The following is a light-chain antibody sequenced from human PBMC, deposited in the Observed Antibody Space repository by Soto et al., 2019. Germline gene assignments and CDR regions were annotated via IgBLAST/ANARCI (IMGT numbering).Light chain of an antibody. CDR1: QGISSA. Sequence: AIQLTQSPSSLSASVGDRVTITCRASQGISSALSWYQQKPGKAPKLLIYDASSLESGVPSRFSGSGSGTDFTLTISSLQPEEFATYYCQQFNSYPLTFGPGTNVDIK. CDR2: DAS. CDR3: QQFNSYPLT. J-gene: IGKJ3*01. V-gene: IGKV1-13*02.